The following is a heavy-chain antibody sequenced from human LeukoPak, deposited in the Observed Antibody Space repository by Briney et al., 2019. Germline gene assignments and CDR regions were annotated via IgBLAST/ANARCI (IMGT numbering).Heavy chain of an antibody. J-gene: IGHJ4*02. CDR3: ARSNQADDY. V-gene: IGHV3-74*01. CDR1: GFTFSSYW. CDR2: INPGGSSM. Sequence: HPGRSLRLSCAASGFTFSSYWMHWVRQVPGKGLVWVARINPGGSSMTYADSVKGRFTISRDNAKNTLYLQMDSLRAEDTGVYYCARSNQADDYWGQGTLVTVSS. D-gene: IGHD1-14*01.